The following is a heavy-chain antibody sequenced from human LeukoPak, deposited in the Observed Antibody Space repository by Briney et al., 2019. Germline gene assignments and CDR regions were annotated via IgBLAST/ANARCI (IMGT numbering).Heavy chain of an antibody. V-gene: IGHV3-30*02. CDR1: GFTFSRHG. D-gene: IGHD3-10*01. Sequence: GGALRLSCEASGFTFSRHGMHWVRQAPGKGLEWVAFMRYDGSNRYFADSVKGRFTISRDNARNSLYLQMNSLRAEDTAVYYCVRGKANYGSGSDVWGKGTTVTVSS. CDR2: MRYDGSNR. CDR3: VRGKANYGSGSDV. J-gene: IGHJ6*04.